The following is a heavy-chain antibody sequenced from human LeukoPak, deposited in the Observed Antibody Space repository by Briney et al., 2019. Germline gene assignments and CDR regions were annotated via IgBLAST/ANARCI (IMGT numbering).Heavy chain of an antibody. CDR2: ISAYNGNT. J-gene: IGHJ6*03. CDR1: GYAFTSYG. D-gene: IGHD4-11*01. V-gene: IGHV1-18*01. Sequence: GASVKVSCKASGYAFTSYGISWVRQAPGQGLEWMGWISAYNGNTNYAQKLQGRVTMTTDTSTSTAYMELSSLRSEDTAVYYCARSSTVTNPSTHYYYYYMDVWGKGTTVTVSS. CDR3: ARSSTVTNPSTHYYYYYMDV.